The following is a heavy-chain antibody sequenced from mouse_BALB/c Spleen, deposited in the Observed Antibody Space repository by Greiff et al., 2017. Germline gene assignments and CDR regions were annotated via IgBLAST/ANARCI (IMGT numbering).Heavy chain of an antibody. D-gene: IGHD1-1*02. Sequence: EVQRVESGPELVKPGASVKISCKASGYTFTDYNMHWVKQSHGKSLEWIGYIYPYNGGTGYNQKFKSKATLTVDNSSSTAYMELRSLTSEDSAVYYCARSGAYYDYAMDYWGQGTSVTVSS. V-gene: IGHV1S29*02. CDR1: GYTFTDYN. J-gene: IGHJ4*01. CDR3: ARSGAYYDYAMDY. CDR2: IYPYNGGT.